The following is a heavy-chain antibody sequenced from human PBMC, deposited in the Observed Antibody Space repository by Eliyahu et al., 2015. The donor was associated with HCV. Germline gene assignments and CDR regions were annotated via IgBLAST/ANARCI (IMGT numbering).Heavy chain of an antibody. D-gene: IGHD3-10*01. Sequence: QVQLQESGPGLVKPSETLSLTCSVSGGSISXSDWNWIRQPPGKGLEGXWGWNGVINDRVIFAYNPSLKNRVTMSLDASKNFFSLKLRSVTATDTAVYYCARERAEGSGLAFDIWGQGMMVTVSS. CDR1: GGSISXSD. CDR3: ARERAEGSGLAFDI. J-gene: IGHJ3*02. CDR2: INDRVIF. V-gene: IGHV4-59*01.